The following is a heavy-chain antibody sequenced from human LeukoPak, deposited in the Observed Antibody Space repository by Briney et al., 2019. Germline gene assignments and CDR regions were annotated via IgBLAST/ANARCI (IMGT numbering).Heavy chain of an antibody. D-gene: IGHD6-6*01. CDR1: GGSISSGGYY. V-gene: IGHV4-30-2*01. J-gene: IGHJ4*02. CDR3: ARLGIAARPGHGRAADY. CDR2: IYHSGST. Sequence: PSETLSLTCTVSGGSISSGGYYWSWIRQPPGKGLEWIGYIYHSGSTNYNLSLKSRVTISVDTSKNQFSLKLSSVTAADTAVYYCARLGIAARPGHGRAADYWGQGTLVTVSS.